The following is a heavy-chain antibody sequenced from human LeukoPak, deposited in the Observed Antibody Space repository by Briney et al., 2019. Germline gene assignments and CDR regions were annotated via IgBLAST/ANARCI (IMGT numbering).Heavy chain of an antibody. CDR2: IKQDGSEK. J-gene: IGHJ4*02. D-gene: IGHD3-3*01. V-gene: IGHV3-7*01. Sequence: QPGGSLRLSCTASGFTFSSYWMSWVRQAPGKGLEWVANIKQDGSEKYYVDSVKGRFTISRDNAKNSLYLQMNSLRAEDTAVYYCARGDYDFWSGQDYWGQGTLVTVSS. CDR1: GFTFSSYW. CDR3: ARGDYDFWSGQDY.